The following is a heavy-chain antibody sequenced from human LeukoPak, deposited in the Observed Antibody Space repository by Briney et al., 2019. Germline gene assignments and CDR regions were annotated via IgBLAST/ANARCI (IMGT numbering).Heavy chain of an antibody. D-gene: IGHD2-15*01. CDR1: GFTFDDYG. CDR3: ARDGVYCSGGSCFDLVDY. CDR2: INWNGGST. Sequence: GGSLRLSCAASGFTFDDYGMSWVRQAPGKGLEWVSGINWNGGSTGYADSVKGRFTISRDNAKNSLYLQMNSLRAEDTAVYYCARDGVYCSGGSCFDLVDYWGQGTLVTVSS. V-gene: IGHV3-20*04. J-gene: IGHJ4*02.